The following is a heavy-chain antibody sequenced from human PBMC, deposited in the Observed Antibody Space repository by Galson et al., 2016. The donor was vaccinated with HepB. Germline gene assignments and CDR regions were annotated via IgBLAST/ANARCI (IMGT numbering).Heavy chain of an antibody. Sequence: SLRLSCAASGFPFKDFAMSWVRQAPGKGLEWVSGITGLGGDTSSAASARGRFTISRDNSKNTLYLQLSSVRVGDTAVYYCAKMEGATIDIWSFDYWGQGALVTVSS. CDR3: AKMEGATIDIWSFDY. D-gene: IGHD5-24*01. J-gene: IGHJ4*02. CDR2: ITGLGGDT. CDR1: GFPFKDFA. V-gene: IGHV3-23*01.